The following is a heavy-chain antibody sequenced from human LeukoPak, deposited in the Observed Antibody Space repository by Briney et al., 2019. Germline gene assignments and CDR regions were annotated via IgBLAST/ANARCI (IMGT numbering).Heavy chain of an antibody. CDR2: LCCGGST. D-gene: IGHD1-20*01. CDR1: GGSISSSTYY. J-gene: IGHJ4*02. Sequence: SETLSLTCTVSGGSISSSTYYWGWIRQPPGKGLEWIGSLCCGGSTYYNPSLKRRVTISVDTSKNHFSLKLSSVTAADTAVYYCARLNWDGKDYWGQGTLVTVSS. CDR3: ARLNWDGKDY. V-gene: IGHV4-39*02.